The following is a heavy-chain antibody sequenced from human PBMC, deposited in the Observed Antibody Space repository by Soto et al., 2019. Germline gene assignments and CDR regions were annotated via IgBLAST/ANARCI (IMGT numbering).Heavy chain of an antibody. Sequence: QVQLVQSGAEVKKPGSSVKVSCKASGGTFSSYTISWVRQAPGQGLEWMGRIIPILGIANYAQKFQGRVTITADKSTSTAYMELSSLRSEDTAVYYWASRPGSAAFDIWGQGTMVTVSS. V-gene: IGHV1-69*02. CDR1: GGTFSSYT. CDR3: ASRPGSAAFDI. J-gene: IGHJ3*02. CDR2: IIPILGIA.